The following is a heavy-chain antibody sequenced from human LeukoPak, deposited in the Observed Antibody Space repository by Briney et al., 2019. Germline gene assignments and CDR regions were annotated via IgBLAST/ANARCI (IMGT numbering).Heavy chain of an antibody. CDR1: GGTFSSYA. CDR2: ISAYNGNT. D-gene: IGHD3-10*01. J-gene: IGHJ4*02. Sequence: ASVKVSCKASGGTFSSYAISWVRQAPGQGLEWMGWISAYNGNTNYAQKLQGRVTMTTDTSTSTAYMELRSLRSDDTAVYYCARDEWKEYGFGEPRGGDYWGQGTLVTVSS. V-gene: IGHV1-18*01. CDR3: ARDEWKEYGFGEPRGGDY.